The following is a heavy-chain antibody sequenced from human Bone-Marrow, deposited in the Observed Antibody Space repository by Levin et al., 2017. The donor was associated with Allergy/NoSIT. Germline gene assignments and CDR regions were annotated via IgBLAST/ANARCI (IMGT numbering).Heavy chain of an antibody. CDR1: GFSFSTYG. V-gene: IGHV3-33*01. D-gene: IGHD2-21*01. CDR3: ARDSHMSSQIDY. Sequence: QAGGSLRLSCAASGFSFSTYGMHWVRRAPGKGLEWVAFTWYDGAKKYYVDSVKGRFTISRDNSNNTLFLQMSNLRAEDTAVYYCARDSHMSSQIDYWGQGTLVSVSS. CDR2: TWYDGAKK. J-gene: IGHJ4*02.